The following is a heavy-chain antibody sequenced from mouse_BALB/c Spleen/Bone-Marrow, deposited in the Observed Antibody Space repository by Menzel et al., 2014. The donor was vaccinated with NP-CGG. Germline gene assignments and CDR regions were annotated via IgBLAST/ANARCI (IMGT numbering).Heavy chain of an antibody. D-gene: IGHD2-2*01. Sequence: VQLQQSGAELVKPRASVKLSCTASGFNVKDTYIHWVKQRPEQGLEWIGRIDPANGNTKYDPKFQGKATITADTSSNTAYLQLSSLTSEDTAVYYCASYVYGYYFDYWGQGTTLTVSS. CDR2: IDPANGNT. V-gene: IGHV14-3*02. J-gene: IGHJ2*01. CDR1: GFNVKDTY. CDR3: ASYVYGYYFDY.